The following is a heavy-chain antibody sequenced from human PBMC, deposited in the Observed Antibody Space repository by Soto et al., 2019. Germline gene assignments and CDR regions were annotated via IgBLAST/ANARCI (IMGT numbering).Heavy chain of an antibody. CDR3: ARDISAAGPTGYYYYGMDV. Sequence: QVQLVESGGGVVQPGRSLRLSCAASGFTFSSYAMHWVRQAPGKGLEWVAVISYDGSNKYYADSVKGRFTISRDNSKNTLYLQMNSLRAEDTAVYYCARDISAAGPTGYYYYGMDVWGQGTTGTVSS. CDR1: GFTFSSYA. CDR2: ISYDGSNK. V-gene: IGHV3-30-3*01. D-gene: IGHD6-13*01. J-gene: IGHJ6*02.